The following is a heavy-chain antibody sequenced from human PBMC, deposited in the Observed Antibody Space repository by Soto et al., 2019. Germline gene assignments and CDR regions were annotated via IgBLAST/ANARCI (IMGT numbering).Heavy chain of an antibody. CDR1: GFTFSGYG. CDR3: ARDLGITMIVVVPDAFDI. V-gene: IGHV3-33*01. CDR2: IWYDGSNK. Sequence: PGGSLRLSCAASGFTFSGYGMHWVRQAPGKGLEWVAVIWYDGSNKYYADSVKGRFTISRDNSKNTLYLQMNSLRAEDTAVYYCARDLGITMIVVVPDAFDIWGQGTMVTVSS. J-gene: IGHJ3*02. D-gene: IGHD3-22*01.